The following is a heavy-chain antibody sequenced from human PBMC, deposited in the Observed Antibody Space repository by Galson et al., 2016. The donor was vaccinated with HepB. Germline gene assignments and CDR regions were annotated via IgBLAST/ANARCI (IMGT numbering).Heavy chain of an antibody. Sequence: TLSLPCTVSGGSISSGGYYWSWIRPHPGKGLAWLVSVYSHGLPSSHSSLQSRSTISGDTAKTQFSLKLNSVTAADTAVYSCASVRVQYYCDYWGQGALVTVSS. CDR2: VYSHGLP. D-gene: IGHD3-10*01. CDR3: ASVRVQYYCDY. CDR1: GGSISSGGYY. J-gene: IGHJ4*01. V-gene: IGHV4-31*03.